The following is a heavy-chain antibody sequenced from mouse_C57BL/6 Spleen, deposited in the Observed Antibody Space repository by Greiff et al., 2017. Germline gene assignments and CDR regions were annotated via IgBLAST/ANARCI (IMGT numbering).Heavy chain of an antibody. Sequence: EVQLVESGGGLVKPGGSLKLSCAASGFTFSSYAMSWVRQTPEKRLEWVATISDGGSYTYYPDNVKGRFTISSDNAKNNLYLQMSHLKSEDTAMYYCARDPYGSSGYFDYWGQGTTLTVSS. D-gene: IGHD1-1*01. CDR3: ARDPYGSSGYFDY. CDR2: ISDGGSYT. V-gene: IGHV5-4*01. CDR1: GFTFSSYA. J-gene: IGHJ2*01.